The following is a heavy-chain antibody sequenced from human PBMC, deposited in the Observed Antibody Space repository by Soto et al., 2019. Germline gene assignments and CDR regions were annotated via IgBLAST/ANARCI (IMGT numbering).Heavy chain of an antibody. CDR3: VSDPSSGNEWARYVDL. CDR2: ISLSSANI. CDR1: GFSRYNYA. D-gene: IGHD1-1*01. V-gene: IGHV3-48*01. J-gene: IGHJ2*01. Sequence: EVQLVESGRGWVQPGGAVRLSCAASGFSRYNYAIDWVRQAPGQGLQRVSDISLSSANIHYADSVRGRFTVSRDNARNSLYLQMNRLTAGDAAVYYCVSDPSSGNEWARYVDLWGRGTLVTVSS.